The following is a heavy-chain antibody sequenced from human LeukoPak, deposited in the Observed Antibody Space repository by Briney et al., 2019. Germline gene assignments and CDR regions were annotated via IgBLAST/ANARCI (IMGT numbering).Heavy chain of an antibody. CDR3: AKDCSSTSCA. V-gene: IGHV3-30*18. D-gene: IGHD2-2*01. CDR2: ISYDGSNK. J-gene: IGHJ5*02. Sequence: GGSLRLSCAASGFTFSSYGMHWVRQAPGKGLEWVAVISYDGSNKYYADSVKGRFTISRDNSKNTLYLQMNSLRAEDTAVYYCAKDCSSTSCACGQGTLVTVSS. CDR1: GFTFSSYG.